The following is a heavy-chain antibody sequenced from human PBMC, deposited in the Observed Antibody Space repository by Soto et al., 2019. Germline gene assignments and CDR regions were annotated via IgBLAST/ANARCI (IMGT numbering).Heavy chain of an antibody. CDR3: AKIGSAGPYYYYYGMDV. D-gene: IGHD6-13*01. CDR2: ISGSGGST. CDR1: GFTFSSYA. V-gene: IGHV3-23*01. J-gene: IGHJ6*02. Sequence: PGGSLRLSCAASGFTFSSYAMSWVRQAPGKGLEWVSAISGSGGSTYYADSVKGRFTISRDNSKNTLYLQMNSLRAEDTAVYYWAKIGSAGPYYYYYGMDVWGQGTTVTVS.